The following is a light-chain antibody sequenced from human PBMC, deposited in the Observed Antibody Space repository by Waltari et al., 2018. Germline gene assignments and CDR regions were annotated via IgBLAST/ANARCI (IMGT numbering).Light chain of an antibody. CDR1: SSDIGGYNY. J-gene: IGLJ3*02. CDR3: SSYAGSNNPWV. V-gene: IGLV2-8*01. CDR2: EVS. Sequence: QSALTQPPSASGSPGQSATISCTGPSSDIGGYNYVSWYQQHPGKAPKLMIYEVSNRPSGVPDRFSGSKSGNTASLTVSGLQAEDEADFYCSSYAGSNNPWVFGGGTKLTVL.